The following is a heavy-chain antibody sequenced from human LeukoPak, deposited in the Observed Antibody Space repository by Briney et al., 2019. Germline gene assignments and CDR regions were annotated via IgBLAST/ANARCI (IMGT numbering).Heavy chain of an antibody. CDR3: ARVARYSGSYYPFDY. J-gene: IGHJ4*02. Sequence: ASVKCSCKASGYTLTGYYMHWVRQAPGQGLEWMGWINPNSGGTNYAQKFQGRVTMARDTSISTAYMELSRLRSDDTAVYYCARVARYSGSYYPFDYWGQGTLVTVSS. V-gene: IGHV1-2*02. D-gene: IGHD1-26*01. CDR1: GYTLTGYY. CDR2: INPNSGGT.